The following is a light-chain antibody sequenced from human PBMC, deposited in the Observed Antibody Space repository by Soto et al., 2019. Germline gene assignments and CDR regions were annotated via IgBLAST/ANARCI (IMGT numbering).Light chain of an antibody. Sequence: EVVLTQSPATLSVSPGDRATLSCRASQSVSRNLAWYQQKPGQAPRLLIHSASSRATGIPDRFSGSGSGTDFTLTISRLEPEDFAVYYCQQYSSSPLTFGGGTKVDIK. CDR1: QSVSRN. CDR2: SAS. V-gene: IGKV3-20*01. CDR3: QQYSSSPLT. J-gene: IGKJ4*01.